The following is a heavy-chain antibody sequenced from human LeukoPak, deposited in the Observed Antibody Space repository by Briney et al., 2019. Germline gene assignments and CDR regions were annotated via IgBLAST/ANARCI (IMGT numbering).Heavy chain of an antibody. CDR2: VKGDGGFT. CDR1: GFTFSSYA. V-gene: IGHV3-74*01. Sequence: GGSLRLSCAASGFTFSSYAMSWVRHAPGKGLVWVSRVKGDGGFTNYADSVYGRFTISRDNAKNTLYLHMHSLRAEDTAVYYCVRDGDDFNFDYWGQGSLVTVSS. CDR3: VRDGDDFNFDY. D-gene: IGHD5-24*01. J-gene: IGHJ4*02.